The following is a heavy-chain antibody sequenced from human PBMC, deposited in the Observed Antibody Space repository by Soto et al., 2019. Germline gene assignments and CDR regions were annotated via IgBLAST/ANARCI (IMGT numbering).Heavy chain of an antibody. CDR3: ARGRGYCDFWSGSGSYYYYGMDV. Sequence: PSETLSLTXAVYGGSFSGYYWSWIRQPPGKGLEWIGEINHSGSTNYNPSLKSRVTISVDTSKNQFSLKLSSVTAADTAVYYCARGRGYCDFWSGSGSYYYYGMDVWGQGTTVTVSS. CDR1: GGSFSGYY. CDR2: INHSGST. J-gene: IGHJ6*02. V-gene: IGHV4-34*01. D-gene: IGHD3-3*01.